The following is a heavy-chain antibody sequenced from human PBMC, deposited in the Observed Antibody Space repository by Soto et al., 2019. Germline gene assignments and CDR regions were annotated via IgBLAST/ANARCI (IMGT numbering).Heavy chain of an antibody. D-gene: IGHD3-10*01. CDR2: IIPIFGTA. V-gene: IGHV1-69*01. J-gene: IGHJ6*02. Sequence: QVQLVQSGAEVKKPGSSVKVSRKASGGTFSSYAISWVRQAPGQGLEWMGGIIPIFGTANYAQKFQGRVTITADESTSTAYMELSSLRSEDTAVYYCARSLGVGYGSGKSHYYYGMDVWGQGTTVTVSS. CDR1: GGTFSSYA. CDR3: ARSLGVGYGSGKSHYYYGMDV.